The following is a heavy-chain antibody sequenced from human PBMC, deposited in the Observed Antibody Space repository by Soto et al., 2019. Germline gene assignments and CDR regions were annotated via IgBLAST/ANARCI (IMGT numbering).Heavy chain of an antibody. J-gene: IGHJ4*02. V-gene: IGHV1-2*02. CDR2: INPKSGGT. CDR1: GYTFTVYY. Sequence: QVQLVQSGAEVKKPGASVNVSCKASGYTFTVYYMHWVRQAPGQGLEWMGWINPKSGGTTYPQKFPGRFTMTWDMSISTAYMALTRLRSDDTAVYYCARDLAKGGGSAGFDYWGQGTLVTVSS. CDR3: ARDLAKGGGSAGFDY. D-gene: IGHD1-26*01.